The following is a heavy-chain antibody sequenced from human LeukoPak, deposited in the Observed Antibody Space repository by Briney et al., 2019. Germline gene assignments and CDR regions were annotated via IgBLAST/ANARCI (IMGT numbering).Heavy chain of an antibody. D-gene: IGHD7-27*01. CDR2: ISSSSSYI. Sequence: PGGSLRLSCAASGFTFSSYSMNWVRQAPGKGLEWVSSISSSSSYIYYADSVKGRFTISRDNAKNSLYLQMNSLRAEDTAVYYCARDSPYTPSGDVDYWGQGTLVTVSS. J-gene: IGHJ4*02. CDR1: GFTFSSYS. CDR3: ARDSPYTPSGDVDY. V-gene: IGHV3-21*01.